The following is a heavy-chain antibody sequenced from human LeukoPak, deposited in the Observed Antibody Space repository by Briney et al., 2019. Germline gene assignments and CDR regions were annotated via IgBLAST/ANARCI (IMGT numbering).Heavy chain of an antibody. D-gene: IGHD3-10*02. Sequence: PGGSLRLSCAASGFTFSTYTMNWVRQAPGKGLEWVSSISSSTYIYYADSVKGRFTISRDNAKNSLYLQMNSLRAEDTAVYYCAELGITMIGGVWGKGTTVTISS. CDR3: AELGITMIGGV. J-gene: IGHJ6*04. CDR1: GFTFSTYT. CDR2: ISSSTYI. V-gene: IGHV3-21*01.